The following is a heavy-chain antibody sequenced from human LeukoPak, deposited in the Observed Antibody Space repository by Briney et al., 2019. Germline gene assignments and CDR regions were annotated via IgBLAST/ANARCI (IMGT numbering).Heavy chain of an antibody. CDR3: AKNRAPYSSGWRDAFDI. V-gene: IGHV3-9*01. D-gene: IGHD6-19*01. CDR2: ISWNSGSI. Sequence: GGSLRLSCAASGFTFDDYAMHWVRQAPGKGLEWVSGISWNSGSIGYADSVKGRFTISRDNAKNSLYLQMNSLRAEDTALYYCAKNRAPYSSGWRDAFDIWGQGIMVTVSS. J-gene: IGHJ3*02. CDR1: GFTFDDYA.